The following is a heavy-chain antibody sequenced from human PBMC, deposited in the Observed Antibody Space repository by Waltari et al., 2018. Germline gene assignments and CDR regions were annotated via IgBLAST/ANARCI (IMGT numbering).Heavy chain of an antibody. CDR1: GFTFSSYA. V-gene: IGHV3-23*01. CDR3: AKEFSSSSYYYYYYYMDV. CDR2: ISGSGGST. Sequence: EVQLLESGGGLVQPGGSLRLSCAASGFTFSSYAMSWVSQAPGKGLEWVSAISGSGGSTYYADSVKGRFTISRDNSKNTLYLQMNSLRAEDTAVYYCAKEFSSSSYYYYYYYMDVWGKGTTVTVSS. J-gene: IGHJ6*03. D-gene: IGHD6-6*01.